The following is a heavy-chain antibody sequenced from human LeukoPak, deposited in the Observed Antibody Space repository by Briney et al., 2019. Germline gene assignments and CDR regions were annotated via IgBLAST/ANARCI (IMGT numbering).Heavy chain of an antibody. D-gene: IGHD1-26*01. J-gene: IGHJ4*02. Sequence: PGGSLRLSCAASGFTFSSYAMHWVRQAPGKGLEWVAVISYDGSNKYYADSVKGRFTISRDNSKNTLYLQMNSLRAEDTAVYYCARDGGGATTPTYYFDYWGQGTLVTVSS. CDR2: ISYDGSNK. CDR3: ARDGGGATTPTYYFDY. V-gene: IGHV3-30-3*01. CDR1: GFTFSSYA.